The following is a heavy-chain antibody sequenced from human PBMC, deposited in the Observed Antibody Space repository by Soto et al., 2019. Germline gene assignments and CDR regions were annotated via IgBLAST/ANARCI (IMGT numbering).Heavy chain of an antibody. Sequence: EVQLLESGGDLIQPGGSLRLSCVASGITFGSRAMSWVRQAPGEGLEWVSTITDTGGDAKYADSVRGRFTISRDNSKNTLYLQMNSLRAEDTAVYYCAKPWGATGVWGQGTLVTVSS. CDR2: ITDTGGDA. D-gene: IGHD1-26*01. CDR1: GITFGSRA. V-gene: IGHV3-23*01. J-gene: IGHJ4*02. CDR3: AKPWGATGV.